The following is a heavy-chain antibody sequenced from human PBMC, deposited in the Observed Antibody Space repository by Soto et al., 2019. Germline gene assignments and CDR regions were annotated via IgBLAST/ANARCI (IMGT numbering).Heavy chain of an antibody. CDR2: IKSKTDDGTT. V-gene: IGHV3-15*01. CDR3: TTDSSSWAYYYYYGMDV. D-gene: IGHD2-2*01. J-gene: IGHJ6*02. CDR1: GFTFSNAW. Sequence: GGSLRLSCTVSGFTFSNAWMTWVRQAPGKGLEWVGRIKSKTDDGTTDYAAPVKGRFTISRDDSRNTLYLQMNSLKTEDTAVYYCTTDSSSWAYYYYYGMDVWGQGTTVTVS.